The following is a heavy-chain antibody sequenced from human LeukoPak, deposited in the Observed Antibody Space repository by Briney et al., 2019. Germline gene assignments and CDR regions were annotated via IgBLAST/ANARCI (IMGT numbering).Heavy chain of an antibody. CDR1: GFTFSSYS. D-gene: IGHD3-16*01. CDR3: AKVSGSYVLYYFDY. Sequence: GGSLRLSCAASGFTFSSYSMNWVRQAPGKGLEWVSSISSSSSYIYYADSVKGRFTISRDNAKNSLYLQMNSLRAEDTAVYYCAKVSGSYVLYYFDYWGQGTLVTVSS. J-gene: IGHJ4*02. V-gene: IGHV3-21*04. CDR2: ISSSSSYI.